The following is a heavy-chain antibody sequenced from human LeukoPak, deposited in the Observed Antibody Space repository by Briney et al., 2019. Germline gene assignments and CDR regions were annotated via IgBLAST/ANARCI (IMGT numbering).Heavy chain of an antibody. CDR1: GFTFSSYA. Sequence: PGGSLRLSCAASGFTFSSYAMHWVRQAPGKGLEWVAVISYDGSNKYYADSVKSRFTISRDNSKNTLYLQMNSLRAEDTAVYYCARDRGGSSWPDAFDIWGQGTMVTVSS. D-gene: IGHD6-13*01. V-gene: IGHV3-30-3*01. J-gene: IGHJ3*02. CDR2: ISYDGSNK. CDR3: ARDRGGSSWPDAFDI.